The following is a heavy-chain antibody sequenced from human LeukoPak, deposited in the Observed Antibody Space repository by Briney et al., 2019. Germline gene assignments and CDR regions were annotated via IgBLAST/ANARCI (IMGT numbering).Heavy chain of an antibody. Sequence: ASVKVSCKASGYTFTSCAMHWVRQAPGQRLEWMGWINAGNGNTKYSQKFQGRVTITRDTSASTAYMELSSLRSEDTAVYYCARGIAAAGTFDYWGQGTLVTVSS. CDR1: GYTFTSCA. D-gene: IGHD6-13*01. J-gene: IGHJ4*02. CDR2: INAGNGNT. V-gene: IGHV1-3*01. CDR3: ARGIAAAGTFDY.